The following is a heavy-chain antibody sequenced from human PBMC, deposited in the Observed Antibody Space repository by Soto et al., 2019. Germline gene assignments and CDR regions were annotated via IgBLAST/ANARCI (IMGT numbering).Heavy chain of an antibody. CDR1: GFTFSSYS. V-gene: IGHV3-48*02. CDR2: ISSSSSTI. Sequence: EVQLVESGGGLVQPGGSLRLSCAASGFTFSSYSMNWVRQAPGKGLEWVSYISSSSSTIYYADSVKGRFTISRDNAKNSLYLQMNSLRDEDTAVYYCARGPLRYFEWSCDYWGQGTLVTVSS. D-gene: IGHD3-9*01. CDR3: ARGPLRYFEWSCDY. J-gene: IGHJ4*02.